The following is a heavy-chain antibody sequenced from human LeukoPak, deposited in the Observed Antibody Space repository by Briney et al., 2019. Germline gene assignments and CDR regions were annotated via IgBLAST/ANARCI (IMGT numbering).Heavy chain of an antibody. CDR3: ARDGSPYYYDSSGYYYGLDY. J-gene: IGHJ4*02. D-gene: IGHD3-22*01. Sequence: VASVKVSCKVSGYTLTELSMHWVRQAPGKGLEWMGGFDPEDGETIYAQKFQGRVTITADKSTSTAYMELSSLRSEDTAVYYCARDGSPYYYDSSGYYYGLDYWGQGTLVTVSS. CDR1: GYTLTELS. V-gene: IGHV1-24*01. CDR2: FDPEDGET.